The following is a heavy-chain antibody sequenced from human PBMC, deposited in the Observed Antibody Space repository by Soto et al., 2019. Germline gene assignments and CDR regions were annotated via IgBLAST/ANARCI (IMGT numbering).Heavy chain of an antibody. CDR3: ARGEMTTVTNWFDP. D-gene: IGHD4-17*01. V-gene: IGHV1-18*04. CDR1: GYTFTSYG. Sequence: ASVKVSCKASGYTFTSYGISWVRQAPGQGLEWVGWISAYNGNTNYARKLQGRVTMTTDTSTSTAYMELRSLRSDDTAVYYCARGEMTTVTNWFDPWGQGTLVTVSS. J-gene: IGHJ5*02. CDR2: ISAYNGNT.